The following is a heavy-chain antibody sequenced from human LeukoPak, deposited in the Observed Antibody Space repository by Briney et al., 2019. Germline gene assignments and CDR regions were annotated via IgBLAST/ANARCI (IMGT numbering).Heavy chain of an antibody. V-gene: IGHV1-18*01. CDR1: GYDFTNVG. D-gene: IGHD6-19*01. CDR2: ISPYNGNT. Sequence: GASVTVSCKPSGYDFTNVGITWVRRAPGQGLEWMGWISPYNGNTRYAQKFQGRVAMTTDTSTTTAYMELRGLRFNDTAVYYCARAGSGSGWYFDYWGQGTLVTVSS. J-gene: IGHJ4*02. CDR3: ARAGSGSGWYFDY.